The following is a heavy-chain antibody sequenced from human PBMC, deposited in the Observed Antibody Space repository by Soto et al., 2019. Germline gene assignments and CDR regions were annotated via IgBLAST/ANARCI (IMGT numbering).Heavy chain of an antibody. CDR3: ARDAPYSNYVRGFDY. D-gene: IGHD4-4*01. Sequence: GGSLRLSCAASGFTFSSYSMNWVRQAPGKGLEWVSSISSSSSYIYYADSVKGRFTISRDNAKNSLYLQMNSLRPEDTAVYYCARDAPYSNYVRGFDYWGQGTLVTVSS. V-gene: IGHV3-21*01. J-gene: IGHJ4*02. CDR1: GFTFSSYS. CDR2: ISSSSSYI.